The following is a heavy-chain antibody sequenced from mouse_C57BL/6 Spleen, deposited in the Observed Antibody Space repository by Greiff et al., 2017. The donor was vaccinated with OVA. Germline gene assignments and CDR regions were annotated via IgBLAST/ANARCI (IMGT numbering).Heavy chain of an antibody. J-gene: IGHJ4*01. CDR2: IDPSDSET. Sequence: VQLQQPGAELVRPGSSVKLSCKASGYTFTSYWMHWVKQRPIQGLEWIGNIDPSDSETHYNQKFKDKATLTVDKSSSTAYMQLSSLTSEDSAVYYCARSGGLQDAMDYWGQGTSVTVCS. D-gene: IGHD2-13*01. V-gene: IGHV1-52*01. CDR3: ARSGGLQDAMDY. CDR1: GYTFTSYW.